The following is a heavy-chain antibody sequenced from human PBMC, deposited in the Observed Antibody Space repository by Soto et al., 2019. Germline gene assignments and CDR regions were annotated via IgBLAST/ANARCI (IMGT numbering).Heavy chain of an antibody. CDR3: AREGWYSYYYGMDV. CDR2: IYYSGST. J-gene: IGHJ6*02. CDR1: GGSISSYY. V-gene: IGHV4-59*01. D-gene: IGHD6-19*01. Sequence: PSETLSLTCTVSGGSISSYYWGWIRQPPGKGLEWIGYIYYSGSTNYNPSLKSRVTISVDTSKNQFSLKLSSVTAADTAVYYCAREGWYSYYYGMDVWGQGTTVTVSS.